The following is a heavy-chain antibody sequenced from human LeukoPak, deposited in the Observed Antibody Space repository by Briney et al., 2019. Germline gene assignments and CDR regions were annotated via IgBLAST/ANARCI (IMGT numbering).Heavy chain of an antibody. J-gene: IGHJ4*02. D-gene: IGHD2-15*01. V-gene: IGHV3-48*04. CDR2: ISSSGSTI. CDR1: GFTFSSYG. CDR3: VQESSSLLRSYFDY. Sequence: GRSLRLSCAASGFTFSSYGMHWVRQAPGKGLGWVSYISSSGSTIYYADSVKGRFTISRDNAKNSLYLQMNSLRAEDTAVYYCVQESSSLLRSYFDYWGQGTLVTVSS.